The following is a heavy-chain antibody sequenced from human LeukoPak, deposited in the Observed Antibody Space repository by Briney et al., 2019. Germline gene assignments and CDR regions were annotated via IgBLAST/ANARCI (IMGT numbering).Heavy chain of an antibody. V-gene: IGHV4-30-2*01. CDR1: GGSISSGGYY. D-gene: IGHD3-3*01. J-gene: IGHJ6*03. Sequence: SQTLSLTCTVSGGSISSGGYYWSWIRQPPGKGLEWIGYTYHSGSTYYNPSLKSRVTISVDRSKNQFSLKLSSVTAADTAVYYCARVVDFWSGYLMDVWGKGTTVTVSS. CDR2: TYHSGST. CDR3: ARVVDFWSGYLMDV.